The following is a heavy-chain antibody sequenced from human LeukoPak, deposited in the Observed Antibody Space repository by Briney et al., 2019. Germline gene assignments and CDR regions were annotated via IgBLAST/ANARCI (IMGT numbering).Heavy chain of an antibody. CDR2: INPDGTTT. V-gene: IGHV3-74*01. CDR1: GFTFSSYW. J-gene: IGHJ4*02. CDR3: VRIATVTTPDY. D-gene: IGHD4-17*01. Sequence: GGSLRLSCAASGFTFSSYWMHWVRQPLGKGLVWVSRINPDGTTTNYADPVKGRFTISRDNAKNTLYLQMNSLTVEDTALYYCVRIATVTTPDYWGQGTLVTVSS.